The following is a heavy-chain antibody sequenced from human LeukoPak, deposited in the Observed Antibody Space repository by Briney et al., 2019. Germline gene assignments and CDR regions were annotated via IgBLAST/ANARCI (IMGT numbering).Heavy chain of an antibody. J-gene: IGHJ4*02. D-gene: IGHD1-26*01. Sequence: ASVKVSCKASGYTFTSYGISWVRQAPGQGLEWMGWISAYNGNTNYAQKLQGRVTMTTDTSTSTAYMELRSLRSDDTAVYYCARDLGYSGSYLEIYDYWGQGTLVTVSS. CDR3: ARDLGYSGSYLEIYDY. CDR1: GYTFTSYG. CDR2: ISAYNGNT. V-gene: IGHV1-18*01.